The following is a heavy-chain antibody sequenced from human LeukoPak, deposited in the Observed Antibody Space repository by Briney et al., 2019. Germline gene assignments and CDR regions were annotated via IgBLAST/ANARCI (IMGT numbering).Heavy chain of an antibody. CDR2: IYYSGST. V-gene: IGHV4-30-4*07. CDR1: GGSISSGGYS. CDR3: ARCIVGATKGVYYYMDV. D-gene: IGHD1-26*01. Sequence: PSETLSLTCAVSGGSISSGGYSWSWIRQPPGKGLEWIGYIYYSGSTYYNPSLKSRVTISVDTSKNQFSLKLSSVTAADTAVYYCARCIVGATKGVYYYMDVWGKGTTVTVSS. J-gene: IGHJ6*03.